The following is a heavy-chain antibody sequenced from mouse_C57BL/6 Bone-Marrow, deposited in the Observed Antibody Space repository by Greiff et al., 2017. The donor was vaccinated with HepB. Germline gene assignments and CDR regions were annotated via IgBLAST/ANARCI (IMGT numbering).Heavy chain of an antibody. Sequence: VQLQQSGTVLARPGASVKMSCKTSGYTFTSYWMHWVKQRPGQGLEWIGAIYPGNSDTSYNQKFKGKAKLTAVTSASTAYMELSSLTNEDSAVYYGTNYYGSSYDWYFDVWGTGTTVTVSS. CDR1: GYTFTSYW. V-gene: IGHV1-5*01. CDR3: TNYYGSSYDWYFDV. D-gene: IGHD1-1*01. CDR2: IYPGNSDT. J-gene: IGHJ1*03.